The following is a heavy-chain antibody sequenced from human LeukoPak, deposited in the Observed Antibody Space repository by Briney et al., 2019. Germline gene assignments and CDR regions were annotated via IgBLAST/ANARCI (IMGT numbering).Heavy chain of an antibody. CDR3: ARGIGSGSYYRDY. Sequence: PSETLSLTCTVSGGSISSYYWSWIRQPPGKGLEWIGYIYYSGSTNYNPSLKSRVTISVDTSKNQFSLKLSSVTAADTAVYYCARGIGSGSYYRDYWGQGTLVTVSS. CDR1: GGSISSYY. V-gene: IGHV4-59*08. D-gene: IGHD3-10*01. CDR2: IYYSGST. J-gene: IGHJ4*02.